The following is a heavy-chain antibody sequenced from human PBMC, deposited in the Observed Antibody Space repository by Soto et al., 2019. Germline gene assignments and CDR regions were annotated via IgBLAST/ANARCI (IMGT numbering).Heavy chain of an antibody. CDR2: INPSGGIT. J-gene: IGHJ6*02. Sequence: ASVKVSCSACGYTLTSYYLHRVRQAPGQGPEWMGIINPSGGITNDAQKFQDRVTMTSDTSTSTVYMELSSLRSEDTAVYYCARGISTTRYYYYYGMDVWGQGTTVTVSS. V-gene: IGHV1-46*01. CDR1: GYTLTSYY. CDR3: ARGISTTRYYYYYGMDV. D-gene: IGHD2-2*01.